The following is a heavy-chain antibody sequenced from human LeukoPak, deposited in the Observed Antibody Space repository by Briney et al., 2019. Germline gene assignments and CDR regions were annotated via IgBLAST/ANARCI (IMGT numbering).Heavy chain of an antibody. CDR3: HMVVREFDY. Sequence: PGGSLRLSCAASGFTFSSYSMNWVRQAPGKGLEWVSSISSSSNYIYCADSLKGRFIISRDNAKNSLYLQMNSLRAEDTAVYYCHMVVREFDYWGQGTLVTVSS. V-gene: IGHV3-21*01. CDR1: GFTFSSYS. D-gene: IGHD2-21*01. J-gene: IGHJ4*02. CDR2: ISSSSNYI.